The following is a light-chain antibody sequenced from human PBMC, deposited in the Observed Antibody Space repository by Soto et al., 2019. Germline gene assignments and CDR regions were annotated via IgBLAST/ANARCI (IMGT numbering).Light chain of an antibody. CDR3: MQGTHWPWT. CDR2: QVS. Sequence: DAVLTQSPLSLPVTLGQPAAISCRSSQSLVYSNGNAYLIWFQQRPGQSPRRLIYQVSTRDAGGPDRISGSGSGTYFTLTISRGEAEDVGLYYWMQGTHWPWTFGQGTKVEIK. CDR1: QSLVYSNGNAY. J-gene: IGKJ1*01. V-gene: IGKV2-30*01.